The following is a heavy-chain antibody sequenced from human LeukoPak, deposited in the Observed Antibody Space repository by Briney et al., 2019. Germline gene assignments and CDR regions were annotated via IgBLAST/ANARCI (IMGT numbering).Heavy chain of an antibody. V-gene: IGHV4-61*02. CDR3: ARVFGYCSSTSCYKDYGQDY. CDR2: IYTSGST. J-gene: IGHJ4*02. D-gene: IGHD2-2*02. CDR1: GGSISSGSYY. Sequence: SETLSPTCTVSGGSISSGSYYWSWIRQPAGKGLEWIGRIYTSGSTNYNPSLKSRGTISVDTSKNQFSLKLSSVTAADTAVYYCARVFGYCSSTSCYKDYGQDYWGQGTLVTVSS.